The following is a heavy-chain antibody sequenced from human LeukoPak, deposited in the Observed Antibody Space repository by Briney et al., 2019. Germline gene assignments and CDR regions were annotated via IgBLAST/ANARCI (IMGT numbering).Heavy chain of an antibody. V-gene: IGHV4-31*03. Sequence: SETLSLTCTVSGGSISSGGYYWSWIRQHPGKGLEWIGYIYYSGSTYYNPSLKSRVTISVDTSKNQFSLKLSSVTAADTAVYYCARSAVVRAVDWFDPWGQGTLVTVSS. CDR3: ARSAVVRAVDWFDP. CDR1: GGSISSGGYY. J-gene: IGHJ5*02. CDR2: IYYSGST. D-gene: IGHD4-23*01.